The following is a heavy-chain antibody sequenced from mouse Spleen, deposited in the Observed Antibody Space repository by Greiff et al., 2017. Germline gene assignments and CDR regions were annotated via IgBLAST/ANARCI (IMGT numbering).Heavy chain of an antibody. J-gene: IGHJ4*01. Sequence: VQLQQPGAELVKPGASVKVSCKASGYTFTSYWMHWVKQRPGQGLEWIGEIDPSDSYTNYNQKFKGKATLTVDKSSSTAYMQLSSLTSEDSAVYYCARGDAMDYWGQGTSVTVSS. CDR3: ARGDAMDY. V-gene: IGHV1-69*02. CDR1: GYTFTSYW. CDR2: IDPSDSYT.